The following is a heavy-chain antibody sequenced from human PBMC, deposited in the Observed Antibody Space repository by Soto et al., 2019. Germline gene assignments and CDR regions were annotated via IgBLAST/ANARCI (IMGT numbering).Heavy chain of an antibody. V-gene: IGHV4-38-2*01. J-gene: IGHJ6*02. Sequence: SETLSLTCAVSGDSISSGYHWAWIRQPPGKGLEWVASIYHSGNTYYNPSLTSRVTISVDTSKNQFSLKLGSVTAADSAVYYSASSSLYGMDVWGQGSTVT. CDR2: IYHSGNT. CDR3: ASSSLYGMDV. CDR1: GDSISSGYH.